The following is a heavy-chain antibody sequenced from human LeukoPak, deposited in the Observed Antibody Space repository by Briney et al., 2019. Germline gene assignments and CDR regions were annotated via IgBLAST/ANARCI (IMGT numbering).Heavy chain of an antibody. Sequence: ASVKVSCKASGYTFTGYYMHWVRQAPGQGLEWMGWINPNSGGTNYAQKFQGRVTMTRDTSTSTAYMELSRLRSDDTAVYYCARGLRGYCSGGSCYRGAFDIWGQGTMVTVSS. CDR3: ARGLRGYCSGGSCYRGAFDI. CDR2: INPNSGGT. J-gene: IGHJ3*02. CDR1: GYTFTGYY. D-gene: IGHD2-15*01. V-gene: IGHV1-2*02.